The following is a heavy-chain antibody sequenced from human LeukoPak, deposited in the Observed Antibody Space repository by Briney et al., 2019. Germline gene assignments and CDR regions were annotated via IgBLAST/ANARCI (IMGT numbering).Heavy chain of an antibody. CDR3: AREVVVWSYYYYYYYMDV. CDR1: GGSFSGYY. J-gene: IGHJ6*03. V-gene: IGHV4-34*01. D-gene: IGHD2-21*01. CDR2: INHSGST. Sequence: SETLSLTCAVYGGSFSGYYWSWIRQPPGKGLEWIGEINHSGSTNYNPSLKSRVTISVDTSKNHFSLKLSSVTAADTAVYYCAREVVVWSYYYYYYYMDVWGKGTTVTVSS.